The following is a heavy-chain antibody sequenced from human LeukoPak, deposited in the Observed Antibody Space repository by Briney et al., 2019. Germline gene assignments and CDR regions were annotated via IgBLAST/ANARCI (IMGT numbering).Heavy chain of an antibody. CDR1: GLVFRNHA. V-gene: IGHV3-23*01. Sequence: GGSLRLSCAASGLVFRNHAVTRVRQAPGQGLEWVSGISGSDDSTYYADTVKGRFTISRYNSKNTLYLQINSLRAEDTAVYYCAKYQPLLYAVYWGQRTLVTVSS. CDR3: AKYQPLLYAVY. CDR2: ISGSDDST. D-gene: IGHD2/OR15-2a*01. J-gene: IGHJ4*02.